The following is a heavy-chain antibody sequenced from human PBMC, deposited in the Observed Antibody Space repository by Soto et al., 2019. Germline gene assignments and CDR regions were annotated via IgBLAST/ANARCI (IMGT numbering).Heavy chain of an antibody. D-gene: IGHD6-13*01. CDR1: GFTFRSFT. CDR3: TRDASRDSSARGWFDP. CDR2: ISSNSAYI. V-gene: IGHV3-21*01. J-gene: IGHJ5*02. Sequence: GGSLRLSCAASGFTFRSFTMNWVRQAPGKGLEWVSTISSNSAYIYYTDALRGRFTISRDNAKNSLHLQMNSLRAEDTAVYYCTRDASRDSSARGWFDPWGPGTLVTVSA.